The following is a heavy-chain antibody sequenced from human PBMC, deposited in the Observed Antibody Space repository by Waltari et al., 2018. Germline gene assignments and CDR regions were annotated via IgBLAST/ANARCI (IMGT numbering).Heavy chain of an antibody. J-gene: IGHJ4*02. CDR2: INPNSGGT. Sequence: QVQLVQSGAEVKKPGASVKVSCKASGYTFTGYYMPWVRQAPGQGLEWMGRINPNSGGTNYAQKFQGRVTMTRDTSISTAYMELSRLRSDDTAVYYCARDDYSADGDGNSLYWGQGTLVTVSS. CDR1: GYTFTGYY. V-gene: IGHV1-2*06. D-gene: IGHD2-21*01. CDR3: ARDDYSADGDGNSLY.